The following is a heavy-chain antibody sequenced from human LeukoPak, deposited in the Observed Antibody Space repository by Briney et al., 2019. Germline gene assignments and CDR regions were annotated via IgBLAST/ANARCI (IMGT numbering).Heavy chain of an antibody. J-gene: IGHJ4*02. Sequence: PGGSLRLSCAASGFTFKTYWMSWVRQAPGKGLEWVANINQDGSEKYYVDSVKGRFTISRDNDKISLYLQMNSLRAEDTAVYYCARERYCSSGNCYSDYWGQGTLVTVSS. D-gene: IGHD2-15*01. CDR2: INQDGSEK. CDR1: GFTFKTYW. CDR3: ARERYCSSGNCYSDY. V-gene: IGHV3-7*01.